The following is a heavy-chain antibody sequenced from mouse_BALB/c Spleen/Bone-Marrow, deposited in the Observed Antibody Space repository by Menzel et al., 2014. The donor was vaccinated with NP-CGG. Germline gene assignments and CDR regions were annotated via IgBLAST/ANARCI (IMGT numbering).Heavy chain of an antibody. CDR3: ASLTGTFDY. J-gene: IGHJ2*01. D-gene: IGHD4-1*01. V-gene: IGHV14-3*02. CDR1: GFNIKDTY. CDR2: IDPASGNI. Sequence: EVKLQESGTDLVKPGASVKLSCTASGFNIKDTYMHWVKQRPEQGLGWIGRIDPASGNIQYDPKFQGRAAITADTYSNTAYLQLSSLTSEDTAVYYCASLTGTFDYWGQGTPLTVSS.